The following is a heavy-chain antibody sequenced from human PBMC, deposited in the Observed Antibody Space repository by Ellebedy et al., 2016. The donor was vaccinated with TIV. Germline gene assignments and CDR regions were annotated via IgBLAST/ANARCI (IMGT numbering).Heavy chain of an antibody. CDR3: ARRLRVLLRTDYFFYMDV. Sequence: MPSETLSLTCTVPGGSISPYYWSWVRQSPGKGLEWIGFISETGSTNYSPSLEGRVTISADTSKNQFSLNLTSVTAADTAVYYCARRLRVLLRTDYFFYMDVWGKGTTAIVSS. J-gene: IGHJ6*03. CDR1: GGSISPYY. V-gene: IGHV4-59*01. D-gene: IGHD2-15*01. CDR2: ISETGST.